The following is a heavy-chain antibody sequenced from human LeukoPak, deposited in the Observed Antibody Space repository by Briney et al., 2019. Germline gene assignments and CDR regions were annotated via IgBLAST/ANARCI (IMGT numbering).Heavy chain of an antibody. CDR1: GFTFSDYY. J-gene: IGHJ4*02. D-gene: IGHD3-16*01. Sequence: GGSLRLSCAASGFTFSDYYMSWIRQAPGKGLEWVSYNSSSGSTIYYADSVKGRFTISRDNAKNSLYLQMNSLRAEDTAVYYCARDPTWGYYFDYWGQGTLVTVSS. CDR3: ARDPTWGYYFDY. CDR2: NSSSGSTI. V-gene: IGHV3-11*01.